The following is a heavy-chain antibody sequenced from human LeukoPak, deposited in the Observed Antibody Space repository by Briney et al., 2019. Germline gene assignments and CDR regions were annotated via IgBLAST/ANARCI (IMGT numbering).Heavy chain of an antibody. CDR3: ARERRGMTYYYDSSGYFSYYFDY. CDR1: GGSLSSYY. CDR2: IYTSGST. Sequence: SETLSLTCTVSGGSLSSYYWSWIRQPAGKGLEWMGRIYTSGSTNYNPSLKSRVTMSVDTSKNQFSLKLSSVTAADTAVYYCARERRGMTYYYDSSGYFSYYFDYWGQGTLVTVSS. V-gene: IGHV4-4*07. D-gene: IGHD3-22*01. J-gene: IGHJ4*02.